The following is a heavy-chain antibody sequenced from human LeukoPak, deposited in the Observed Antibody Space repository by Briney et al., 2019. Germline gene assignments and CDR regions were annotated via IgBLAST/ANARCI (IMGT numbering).Heavy chain of an antibody. V-gene: IGHV5-51*01. CDR2: IYPGDSDT. D-gene: IGHD3-22*01. CDR1: GYTFTNYW. CDR3: ARLSRGYYYDSSDYPAT. Sequence: GEFLKISCKGSGYTFTNYWIGWVRQMPGKGLEWMGIIYPGDSDTRYSPSFQGQVTISADKSISTAYLQWSSLKASDTAMYYCARLSRGYYYDSSDYPATWGQGTLVTVSS. J-gene: IGHJ5*02.